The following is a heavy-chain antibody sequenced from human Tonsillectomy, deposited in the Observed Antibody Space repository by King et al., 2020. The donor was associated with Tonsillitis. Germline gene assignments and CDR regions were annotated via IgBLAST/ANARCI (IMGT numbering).Heavy chain of an antibody. Sequence: QLQESGPGLVKPSETLSLTCTVSGGSISSYYWSWVRQPAGKGLEWIGRIYASGINNYNPSLKSRVTMSVDTSKNQFSLKLSSVTVADTAVYYCARGASGSWYHSYYFDYWGQGTLVTVSS. V-gene: IGHV4-4*07. D-gene: IGHD6-13*01. CDR1: GGSISSYY. CDR2: IYASGIN. J-gene: IGHJ4*02. CDR3: ARGASGSWYHSYYFDY.